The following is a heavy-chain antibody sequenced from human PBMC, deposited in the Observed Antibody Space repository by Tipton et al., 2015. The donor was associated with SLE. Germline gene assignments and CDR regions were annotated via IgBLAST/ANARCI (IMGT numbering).Heavy chain of an antibody. J-gene: IGHJ4*02. V-gene: IGHV3-33*08. D-gene: IGHD5-18*01. CDR3: ARDRTAMAGGDY. CDR2: IRYDGSNK. Sequence: SLRLSCAASGFTFSSYAMSWVRQAPGKGLEWVAFIRYDGSNKYYADSVKGRFTISRDNSKNTLYLQMNSLRAEDTAVYYCARDRTAMAGGDYWGQGTLVTVSS. CDR1: GFTFSSYA.